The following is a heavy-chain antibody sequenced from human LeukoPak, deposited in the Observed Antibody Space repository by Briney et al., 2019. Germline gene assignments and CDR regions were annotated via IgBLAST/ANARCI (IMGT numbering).Heavy chain of an antibody. J-gene: IGHJ4*02. Sequence: TGGSLRLSCAASGFSFSGYGMHWGRQAPGKGLGWLAVISYDGNNKYYADSVRGRFTISRDNSKNMLYLQMNSLRPEDTAVYYCAKSVASDAYWGQGTLVTVSS. D-gene: IGHD5-12*01. V-gene: IGHV3-30*18. CDR2: ISYDGNNK. CDR3: AKSVASDAY. CDR1: GFSFSGYG.